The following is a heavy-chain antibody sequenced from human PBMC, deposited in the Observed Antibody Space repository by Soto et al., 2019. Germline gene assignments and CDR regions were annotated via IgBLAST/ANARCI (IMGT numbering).Heavy chain of an antibody. CDR3: ARGGVWFGDPGAFDI. CDR1: GFTFSSYD. Sequence: GGSLRLSCAASGFTFSSYDMHWVRQATGKGLEWVSAIGTAGDTYYPGSVKGRFTISRENAKNSLYLQMNSLRAGDTAVYYCARGGVWFGDPGAFDIWGQGTMVTVSS. J-gene: IGHJ3*02. V-gene: IGHV3-13*01. D-gene: IGHD3-10*01. CDR2: IGTAGDT.